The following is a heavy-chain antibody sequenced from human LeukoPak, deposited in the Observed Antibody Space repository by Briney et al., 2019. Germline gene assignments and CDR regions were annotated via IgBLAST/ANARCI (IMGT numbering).Heavy chain of an antibody. V-gene: IGHV3-21*01. D-gene: IGHD1-1*01. CDR1: GFTFSDYY. CDR3: ARDWGSWDWNDVKGWFDP. Sequence: GGSLRLSCAASGFTFSDYYMSWVRQAPGKGLEWVSSISSSSSYIYYADSVKGRFTISRDNAKNSLYLQMNSLRAEDTAVYYCARDWGSWDWNDVKGWFDPWGQGTLVTVSS. J-gene: IGHJ5*02. CDR2: ISSSSSYI.